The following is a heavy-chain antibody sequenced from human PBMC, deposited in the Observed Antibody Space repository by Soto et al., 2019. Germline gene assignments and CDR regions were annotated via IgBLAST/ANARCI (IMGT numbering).Heavy chain of an antibody. J-gene: IGHJ4*02. V-gene: IGHV3-23*01. Sequence: GGSLRLSCAASGFTFSSYAMSWVRQAPGKGLEWVSAISGSGGSTYYADSVKGRFTISGDNSKNTLYLQMNSLRAEDTAVYYCANLRQKGGFDYWGQGTLVTVSS. CDR2: ISGSGGST. CDR1: GFTFSSYA. D-gene: IGHD1-26*01. CDR3: ANLRQKGGFDY.